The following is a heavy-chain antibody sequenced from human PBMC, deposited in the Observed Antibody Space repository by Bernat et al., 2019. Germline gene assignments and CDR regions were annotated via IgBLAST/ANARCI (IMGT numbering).Heavy chain of an antibody. J-gene: IGHJ4*02. CDR3: AGAFDH. Sequence: EVQLVESGGGLVQPGGSLRLSCAASGFSFGVYNMNWVRQAPGKGLEWVSYTSSSGSTIYYADSVKGRFTISRDNAKNSLYLQMNSLRDEDTAVYFCAGAFDHWGQGTLVTVSS. CDR2: TSSSGSTI. V-gene: IGHV3-48*02. CDR1: GFSFGVYN.